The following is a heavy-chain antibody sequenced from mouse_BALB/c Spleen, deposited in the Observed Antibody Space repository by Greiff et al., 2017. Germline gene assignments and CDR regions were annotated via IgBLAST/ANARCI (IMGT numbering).Heavy chain of an antibody. CDR3: ARSGSYESPFDY. Sequence: QVQLQQSGAELVKPGASVKLSCKASGYTFTSYWMHWVKQRPGQGLEWIGEINPSNGRTNYNEKFKSKATLTVDKSSSTAYMQLSSLTSEDSAVYYCARSGSYESPFDYWGQGTTLTVSS. V-gene: IGHV1S81*02. J-gene: IGHJ2*01. CDR1: GYTFTSYW. CDR2: INPSNGRT. D-gene: IGHD2-12*01.